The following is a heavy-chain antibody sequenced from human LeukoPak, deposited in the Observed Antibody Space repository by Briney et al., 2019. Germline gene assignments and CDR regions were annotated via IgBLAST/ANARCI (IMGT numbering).Heavy chain of an antibody. CDR2: ISYDGSNK. Sequence: GGSLRLSCAASGFTFSSFAMHWVRQAPGKGLEWVAVISYDGSNKYYADSVKGRFTISRDNSKNTLYLQMNSLRAEDTAVYYCARDKSSGSYIQGLDPWGQGTLVTVSS. CDR1: GFTFSSFA. D-gene: IGHD1-26*01. J-gene: IGHJ5*02. V-gene: IGHV3-30-3*01. CDR3: ARDKSSGSYIQGLDP.